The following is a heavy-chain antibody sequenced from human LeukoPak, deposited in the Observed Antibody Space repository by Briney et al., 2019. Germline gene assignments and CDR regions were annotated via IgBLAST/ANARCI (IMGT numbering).Heavy chain of an antibody. V-gene: IGHV4-59*01. Sequence: PSETLSLTCTVSGVSISSYYWSWIRQPPGKGLEWIGYIYYSGSTNYNPSLKSRVTISVDTSKNQFSLKLSSVTAADTAVYYCARAEYYFDYWGQGTLVTVSS. J-gene: IGHJ4*02. CDR1: GVSISSYY. D-gene: IGHD3-10*01. CDR2: IYYSGST. CDR3: ARAEYYFDY.